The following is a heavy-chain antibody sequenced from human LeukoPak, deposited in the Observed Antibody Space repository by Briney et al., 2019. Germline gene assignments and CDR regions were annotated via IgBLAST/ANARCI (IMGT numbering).Heavy chain of an antibody. Sequence: GGSLRLSCAASGFTFSSYAIHWVRQAPGKGLEWVAVISYDGSNKYYADSVKGRFTISRDNSKNTLYLQMNSLRAEDTAVYYCARETGSAVGSADFDYWGQGTLVTVSS. J-gene: IGHJ4*02. V-gene: IGHV3-30-3*01. CDR3: ARETGSAVGSADFDY. D-gene: IGHD6-25*01. CDR2: ISYDGSNK. CDR1: GFTFSSYA.